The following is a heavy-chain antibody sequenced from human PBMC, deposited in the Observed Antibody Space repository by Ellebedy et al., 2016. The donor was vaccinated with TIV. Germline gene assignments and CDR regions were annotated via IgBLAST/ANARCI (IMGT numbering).Heavy chain of an antibody. V-gene: IGHV1-69*06. J-gene: IGHJ6*02. Sequence: SVKVSXKASGGTFSSYAISWVRQAPGQGLEWMGGIIPIFGTANYAQKFQGRVTITADKSTSTAYMELSSLRSEDTAVYYCAREEGPRGDYYGMDVWGQGTTVTVSS. D-gene: IGHD3-10*01. CDR2: IIPIFGTA. CDR1: GGTFSSYA. CDR3: AREEGPRGDYYGMDV.